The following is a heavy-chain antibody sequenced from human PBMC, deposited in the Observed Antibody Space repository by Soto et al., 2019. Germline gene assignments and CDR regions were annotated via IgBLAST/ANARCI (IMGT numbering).Heavy chain of an antibody. V-gene: IGHV3-30*18. Sequence: GGSLRLSCAASGFTFSSYGMHWVRQAPGKGLEWVAVMSDDGNQEYYADSVKGRFTIFRDNSKDTLYLQMNNLGEEDTAVFYCAKGRGPLDYYFDHWGQGTLVTVSS. CDR3: AKGRGPLDYYFDH. J-gene: IGHJ4*02. D-gene: IGHD6-25*01. CDR2: MSDDGNQE. CDR1: GFTFSSYG.